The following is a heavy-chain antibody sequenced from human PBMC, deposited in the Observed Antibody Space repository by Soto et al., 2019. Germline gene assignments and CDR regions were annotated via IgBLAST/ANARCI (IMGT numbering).Heavy chain of an antibody. CDR1: GFTFSSYG. D-gene: IGHD2-2*02. V-gene: IGHV3-30*18. J-gene: IGHJ6*02. CDR2: ISYDGSNK. CDR3: AKDMADSDTPRYYYYGMDV. Sequence: QVQLVESGGGVVQPGRSLRLSCAASGFTFSSYGMHWVRQAPGKGLEWVAVISYDGSNKYYADSVKGRFTISRDNSKNTLYLQMNSLRAEDTAVYYCAKDMADSDTPRYYYYGMDVWGQGTTVTVSS.